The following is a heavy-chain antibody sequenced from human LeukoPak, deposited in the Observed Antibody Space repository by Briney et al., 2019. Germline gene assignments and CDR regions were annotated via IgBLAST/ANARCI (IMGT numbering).Heavy chain of an antibody. CDR2: INPNSGDT. V-gene: IGHV1-2*02. CDR1: GYTFTGFY. D-gene: IGHD2-21*01. CDR3: ARAYCSGDCPAGGY. Sequence: ASVKVSCKASGYTFTGFYMHWVRQAPGQGLERMGWINPNSGDTNYAQKFQGRVTMTRDTSINTAYMELSSLTSDDTAVYYCARAYCSGDCPAGGYWGQGALVTVSS. J-gene: IGHJ4*02.